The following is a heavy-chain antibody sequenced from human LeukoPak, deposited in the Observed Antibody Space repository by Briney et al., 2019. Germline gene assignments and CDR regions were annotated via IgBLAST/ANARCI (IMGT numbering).Heavy chain of an antibody. Sequence: GASVKVSCKASGYTFTSYDINWVRQAPGQGLEWMGGIIPIFGTANYAQKFQGRVTITADESTSTAYMELSSLRSEDTAVYYCAKTPYYYGSGSSLYYYGMDVWGKGTRSPSPQ. CDR2: IIPIFGTA. J-gene: IGHJ6*04. D-gene: IGHD3-10*01. CDR1: GYTFTSYD. CDR3: AKTPYYYGSGSSLYYYGMDV. V-gene: IGHV1-69*13.